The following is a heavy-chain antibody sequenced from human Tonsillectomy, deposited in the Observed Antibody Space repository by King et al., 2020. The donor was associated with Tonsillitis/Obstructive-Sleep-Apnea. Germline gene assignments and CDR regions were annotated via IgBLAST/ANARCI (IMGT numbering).Heavy chain of an antibody. D-gene: IGHD3-3*01. CDR3: AKGHYDFWSGDAFDL. CDR1: GFTFSSYG. CDR2: ISHDGNNI. J-gene: IGHJ3*01. Sequence: VQLVESGGGVVQPGRSLRLSCAASGFTFSSYGMHWVRQAPGKGLEWVAVISHDGNNIYYTDSVKGRFAISRDNSKNTLHLHMNRLRAEETAVYYCAKGHYDFWSGDAFDLWGQGTMVTVSS. V-gene: IGHV3-30*18.